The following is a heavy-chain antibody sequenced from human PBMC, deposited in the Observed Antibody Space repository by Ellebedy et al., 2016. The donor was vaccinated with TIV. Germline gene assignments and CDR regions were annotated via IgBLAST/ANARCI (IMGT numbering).Heavy chain of an antibody. J-gene: IGHJ4*02. Sequence: SETLSLTCTVSGGSIGSYYWSWIRQPPGKGLEWIGYMYSSGNTNYNPSLKSRVTISIDTSKNQFSLKLSSVTAADTAMYYCAKAVGYDDSEFDYWGQGTLVTVST. CDR3: AKAVGYDDSEFDY. CDR2: MYSSGNT. V-gene: IGHV4-59*12. D-gene: IGHD3-22*01. CDR1: GGSIGSYY.